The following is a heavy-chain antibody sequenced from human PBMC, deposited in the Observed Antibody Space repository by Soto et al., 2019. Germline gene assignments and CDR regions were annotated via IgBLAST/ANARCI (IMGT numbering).Heavy chain of an antibody. Sequence: QVQLVQSGAEVKKPGASVKVSCKASGYTFTSYGISWVRQAPGQGLEWMGWISAYHGNTNYAQKLQGRVTMTTDTSTSTAYMERRSLRSDDTAVYYCARDLALFIAAAGPQGDYWGQGTLVTVSS. D-gene: IGHD6-13*01. V-gene: IGHV1-18*01. CDR2: ISAYHGNT. CDR1: GYTFTSYG. J-gene: IGHJ4*02. CDR3: ARDLALFIAAAGPQGDY.